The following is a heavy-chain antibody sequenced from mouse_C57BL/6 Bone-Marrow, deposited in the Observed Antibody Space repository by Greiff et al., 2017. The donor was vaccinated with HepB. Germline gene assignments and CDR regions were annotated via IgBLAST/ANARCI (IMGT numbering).Heavy chain of an antibody. CDR3: ARGPVVDAMDY. CDR2: IYPGGGYT. Sequence: VQLQQSGAELVRPGTSVKMSCKASGYTFTNYWIGWAKQRPGHGLEWIGDIYPGGGYTNYNEKFKGKATLTADKSSSTAYMQFSSLTSEDSDIYYCARGPVVDAMDYWGQGTSVTVAS. V-gene: IGHV1-63*01. J-gene: IGHJ4*01. D-gene: IGHD1-1*01. CDR1: GYTFTNYW.